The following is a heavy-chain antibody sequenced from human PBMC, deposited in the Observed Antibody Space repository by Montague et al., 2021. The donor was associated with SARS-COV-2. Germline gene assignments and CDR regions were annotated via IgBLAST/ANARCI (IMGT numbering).Heavy chain of an antibody. V-gene: IGHV4-61*02. J-gene: IGHJ6*02. CDR2: IYSRGST. CDR3: ARDYGDYSYYYGLDV. Sequence: TLSLTCTVSGGSIRSGSYYWSRIRQPAGKGLERIGRIYSRGSTNYNPSLKSRVTMSVDTSKNQFSLKVSSVTAADTAVYYCARDYGDYSYYYGLDVWGQGTTVTVSS. D-gene: IGHD4-17*01. CDR1: GGSIRSGSYY.